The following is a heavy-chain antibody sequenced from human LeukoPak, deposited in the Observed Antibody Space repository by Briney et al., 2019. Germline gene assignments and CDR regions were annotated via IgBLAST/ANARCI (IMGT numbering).Heavy chain of an antibody. Sequence: GASVKVSCKASGYTFTSYYMHWVRQAPGQGLEWMGIINPSGGSTSYAQKFQGRVTMTRDTSTSTVYMELSSLRSEDTAVYYCARVGPILGYCSSTSCFGGDYWGQGTLVTVSS. V-gene: IGHV1-46*01. CDR3: ARVGPILGYCSSTSCFGGDY. J-gene: IGHJ4*02. CDR2: INPSGGST. D-gene: IGHD2-2*01. CDR1: GYTFTSYY.